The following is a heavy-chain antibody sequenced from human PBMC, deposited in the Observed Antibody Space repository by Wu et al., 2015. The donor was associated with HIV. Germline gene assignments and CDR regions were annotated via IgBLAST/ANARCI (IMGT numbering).Heavy chain of an antibody. D-gene: IGHD2-21*01. CDR1: GGTFSSYT. V-gene: IGHV1-69*01. CDR3: ARELLWGEDF. J-gene: IGHJ4*02. CDR2: IIPISGTA. Sequence: QMELVQSGAEVKKPGSSVRVSCKASGGTFSSYTFNWVRQAPGQGLEWMGGIIPISGTADYAQKFKGRITITADESTRTTYMELSDLRSEDTAVYFXARELLWGEDFWGQGTLVTVSS.